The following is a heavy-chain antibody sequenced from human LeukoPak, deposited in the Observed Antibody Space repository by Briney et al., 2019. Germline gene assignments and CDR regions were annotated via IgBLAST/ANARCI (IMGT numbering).Heavy chain of an antibody. CDR2: VSYTGRT. J-gene: IGHJ3*01. V-gene: IGHV4-59*11. CDR3: ARLLANDIGGDPDTFDV. Sequence: SETLSLTCTVSGGSLSGHSSSWVWQPPGKRLEWIGYVSYTGRTKYNPSLQSRVTISIDTSKSQFSLKLTSVTSADTAVYSCARLLANDIGGDPDTFDVCGQGTTVIVSS. CDR1: GGSLSGHS. D-gene: IGHD2-21*01.